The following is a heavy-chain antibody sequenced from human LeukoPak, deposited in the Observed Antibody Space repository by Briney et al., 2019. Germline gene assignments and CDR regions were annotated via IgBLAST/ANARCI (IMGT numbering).Heavy chain of an antibody. J-gene: IGHJ6*03. V-gene: IGHV1-18*01. CDR3: ARDEGRFYYLYMDV. CDR2: ISAYNGNT. Sequence: ASVKVSCKASGNTFTNYAMNWVRQAPGQGPEWMGWISAYNGNTKYAQRLQGRVTMTTDTSTSTAYMELRSLRSDDTAVYYCARDEGRFYYLYMDVWGKGTTVTVSS. CDR1: GNTFTNYA. D-gene: IGHD3-3*01.